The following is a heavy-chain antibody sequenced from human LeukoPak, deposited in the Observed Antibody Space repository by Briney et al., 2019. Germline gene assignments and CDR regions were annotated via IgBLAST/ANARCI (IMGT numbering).Heavy chain of an antibody. CDR3: ARQTKPYYYYYGMDV. D-gene: IGHD1-14*01. CDR2: IYPGDSDT. Sequence: GESLKISCKGSGYSFTSYWIGWVRQMPGKGLEWMGIIYPGDSDTRYSPSFQGQVTISADKSISTAYLRWSSLKASDTAMYYCARQTKPYYYYYGMDVWGKGTTVTVSS. J-gene: IGHJ6*04. V-gene: IGHV5-51*01. CDR1: GYSFTSYW.